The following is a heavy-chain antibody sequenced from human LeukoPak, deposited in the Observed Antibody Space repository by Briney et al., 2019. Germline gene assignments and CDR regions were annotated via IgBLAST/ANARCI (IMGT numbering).Heavy chain of an antibody. CDR1: GYTFTDYY. D-gene: IGHD1/OR15-1a*01. V-gene: IGHV1-2*02. J-gene: IGHJ4*02. CDR3: ARDMGGAGTRLLYFDG. CDR2: INPNSCGT. Sequence: GASVTVSFKASGYTFTDYYMHWVRQAPGQGLEGMGGINPNSCGTNDAGKFQGSGAKTRDTSISTTYMEMSRLRSDDTAVNCCARDMGGAGTRLLYFDGWGQGTLVTVAS.